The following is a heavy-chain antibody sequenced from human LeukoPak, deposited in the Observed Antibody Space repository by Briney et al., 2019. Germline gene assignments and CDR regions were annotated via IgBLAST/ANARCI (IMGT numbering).Heavy chain of an antibody. D-gene: IGHD3-10*01. Sequence: GGSLRPSCAASGFTFSSYSMNWVRQAPGKGLEWVSSISSSSSYIYYADSVKGRFTISRDNAKNSLYLQMNSLRAEDTAVYYCARDYYGSGSSFDYWGQGTLVTVSS. CDR3: ARDYYGSGSSFDY. CDR2: ISSSSSYI. V-gene: IGHV3-21*01. CDR1: GFTFSSYS. J-gene: IGHJ4*02.